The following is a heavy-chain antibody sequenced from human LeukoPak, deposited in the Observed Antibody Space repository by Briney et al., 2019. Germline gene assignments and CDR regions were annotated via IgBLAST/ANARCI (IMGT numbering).Heavy chain of an antibody. D-gene: IGHD2-2*01. CDR2: ISTSGNTI. V-gene: IGHV3-11*04. J-gene: IGHJ4*02. CDR3: ARDQEGCSSNSCYFGLGFFDY. Sequence: GGSLRLSCAASGFTFDDYGMSWVRQAPGKGLEWVAYISTSGNTIYYADSVKGRFTISRDNAKNSLYLQMNSLRAEDTAVYYCARDQEGCSSNSCYFGLGFFDYWGQGIRVTVSS. CDR1: GFTFDDYG.